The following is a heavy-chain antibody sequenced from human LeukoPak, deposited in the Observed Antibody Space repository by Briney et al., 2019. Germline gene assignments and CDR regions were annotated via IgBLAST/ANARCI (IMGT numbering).Heavy chain of an antibody. V-gene: IGHV1-18*01. CDR3: ARRGLTNEDTYCNSTGCYIASGDWFDP. Sequence: ASVKVSCKTSGYTFNSYGISWMRQAPGQGLAWMGWINPYNGNTNYAQNLQGRVTMTTDTSTSTAYMELRSLRSDDTAVYYCARRGLTNEDTYCNSTGCYIASGDWFDPWGQGTLVTVSS. J-gene: IGHJ5*02. CDR1: GYTFNSYG. CDR2: INPYNGNT. D-gene: IGHD2-2*02.